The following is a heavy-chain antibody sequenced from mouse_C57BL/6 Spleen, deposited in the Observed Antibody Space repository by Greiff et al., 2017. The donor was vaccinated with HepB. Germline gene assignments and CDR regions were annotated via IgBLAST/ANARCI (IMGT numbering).Heavy chain of an antibody. CDR1: GFTFTSYW. Sequence: QVQLQQPVAELVMPGASVKLSCTASGFTFTSYWMHWVKQRPGQGLEWIGEIDPSDSSTNYNQKFKGKSTLTADTSSNTAYMQLSSLTSEDSAVHYCARTYAYAIDYWGQGTTVTVSS. CDR3: ARTYAYAIDY. V-gene: IGHV1-69*01. CDR2: IDPSDSST. J-gene: IGHJ4*01. D-gene: IGHD5-1*01.